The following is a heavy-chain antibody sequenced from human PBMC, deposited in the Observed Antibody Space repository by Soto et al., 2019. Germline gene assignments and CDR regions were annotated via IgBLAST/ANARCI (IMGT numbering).Heavy chain of an antibody. J-gene: IGHJ6*02. D-gene: IGHD2-2*01. CDR3: AREGCISTSCYMDV. Sequence: PSETLSPTCTVSGGSISSGGYYWSWIRQHPGKGLEWIGYIYYSGSTYYNPSLKSRVTISVDTSKNQFSLKLSSVTAADTAVYYCAREGCISTSCYMDVWGQGTTVTVSS. CDR1: GGSISSGGYY. V-gene: IGHV4-31*03. CDR2: IYYSGST.